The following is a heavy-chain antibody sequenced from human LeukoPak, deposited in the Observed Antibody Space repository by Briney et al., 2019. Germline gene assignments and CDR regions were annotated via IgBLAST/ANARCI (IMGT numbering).Heavy chain of an antibody. D-gene: IGHD3-10*01. CDR3: ARVLMVRGVIEAQSY. Sequence: GASVKVSCKASGYTFTSYGISWVRQAPGQGLEWMGWISAYNGNTNYAQKLQGRVTMTTDTSMSTAYMELRSLRSDDTAVYYCARVLMVRGVIEAQSYWGQGTLVTVSS. V-gene: IGHV1-18*01. J-gene: IGHJ4*02. CDR2: ISAYNGNT. CDR1: GYTFTSYG.